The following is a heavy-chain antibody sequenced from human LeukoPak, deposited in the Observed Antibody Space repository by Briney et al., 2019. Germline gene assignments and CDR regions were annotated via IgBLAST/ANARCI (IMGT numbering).Heavy chain of an antibody. D-gene: IGHD2-21*02. V-gene: IGHV3-7*01. J-gene: IGHJ4*02. CDR1: GFTFNNYW. Sequence: GGSLRLSCAASGFTFNNYWMSWVRQAPGKGLEWLTNIKEDGSRKYYVDSVKGRFTISRDNAKKSLFLQMNSLRAEDTAVYYCARDGVTSSVVYWGQGTLVTVSS. CDR2: IKEDGSRK. CDR3: ARDGVTSSVVY.